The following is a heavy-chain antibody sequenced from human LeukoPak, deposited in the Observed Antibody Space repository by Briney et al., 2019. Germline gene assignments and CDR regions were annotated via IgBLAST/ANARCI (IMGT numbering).Heavy chain of an antibody. CDR1: GFTFNTYT. J-gene: IGHJ4*02. CDR3: ARPASGWYANVVDYFDY. V-gene: IGHV3-48*01. Sequence: GGSLRLSCAASGFTFNTYTMNWVRQAPGKGLEWVSYISGSSGIIDYADSVRGRFTISRDNAKNSLYLQMNSLRAEDTAVYYCARPASGWYANVVDYFDYWGQGTLVTVSS. CDR2: ISGSSGII. D-gene: IGHD6-19*01.